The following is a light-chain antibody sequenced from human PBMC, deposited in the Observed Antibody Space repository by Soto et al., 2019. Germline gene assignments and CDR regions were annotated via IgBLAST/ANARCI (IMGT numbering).Light chain of an antibody. V-gene: IGLV2-14*01. CDR2: AVS. CDR3: SSYTSSSTLGV. CDR1: SSDVGGYNY. J-gene: IGLJ1*01. Sequence: QSALTQPASVSGSPGQSITISCTGTSSDVGGYNYVSWYQQHPDKAPKLMFYAVSNRPSGVSNRFSGSKSGNTASLTISELQAEDEAHYYCSSYTSSSTLGVFGTGTKLTVL.